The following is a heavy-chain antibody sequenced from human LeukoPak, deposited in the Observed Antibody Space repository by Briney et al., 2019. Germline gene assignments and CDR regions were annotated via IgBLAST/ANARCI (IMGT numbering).Heavy chain of an antibody. D-gene: IGHD3-10*01. CDR2: IKQDGSEK. CDR3: ARGYYYGSGIFDY. CDR1: GFTFSSYW. J-gene: IGHJ4*02. V-gene: IGHV3-7*01. Sequence: TGGSLRLSCAASGFTFSSYWMSWVRQAPGKGLEWVANIKQDGSEKYYVDSVKGRFTISRDNAKNSLCLQMNSLRAEDTAVYYCARGYYYGSGIFDYWGQGTLVTVSS.